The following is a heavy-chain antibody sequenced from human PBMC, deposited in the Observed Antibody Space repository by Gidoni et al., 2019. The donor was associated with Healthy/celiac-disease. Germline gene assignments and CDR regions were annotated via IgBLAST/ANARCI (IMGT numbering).Heavy chain of an antibody. D-gene: IGHD2-2*01. Sequence: QVQLLESGGGLVQPGRSLGLSCAASGSPFSCYAMHWVRQAPGKGLGWVAVISYDGSNKYYADSVKGRFTISRDNSKNTLYLQMNSLRAEDTAVYYCARQVGYCSSTSCDPFDYWGQGTLVTVSS. J-gene: IGHJ4*02. CDR1: GSPFSCYA. CDR3: ARQVGYCSSTSCDPFDY. V-gene: IGHV3-30-3*01. CDR2: ISYDGSNK.